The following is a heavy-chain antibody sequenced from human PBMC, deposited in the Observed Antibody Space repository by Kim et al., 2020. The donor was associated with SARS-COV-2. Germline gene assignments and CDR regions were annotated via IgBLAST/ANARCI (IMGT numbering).Heavy chain of an antibody. D-gene: IGHD1-26*01. CDR3: AKDRSYLFDY. J-gene: IGHJ4*02. CDR1: GFTFSRYS. CDR2: ISSSATLI. V-gene: IGHV3-48*02. Sequence: GGSLRLSCAASGFTFSRYSMHWVRQAPGKGLEWVSSISSSATLIFYADSVRGRFTISRDNARNSLYLQMNSLRDEDTAVYYCAKDRSYLFDYWGQGTLVTASS.